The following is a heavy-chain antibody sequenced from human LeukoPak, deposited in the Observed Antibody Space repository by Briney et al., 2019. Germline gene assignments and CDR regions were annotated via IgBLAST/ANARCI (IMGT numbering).Heavy chain of an antibody. CDR2: ISAYNGNT. J-gene: IGHJ6*02. Sequence: ASVKVSCKASGYTFTSYGISWVRQAPGQGLEWMGWISAYNGNTNYAQKLQGRVTMTTDTSTNTAYMELRSLRSDDTAVYYCARDGPYLYYYYGMDVWGQGTTVTVSS. CDR3: ARDGPYLYYYYGMDV. CDR1: GYTFTSYG. V-gene: IGHV1-18*01. D-gene: IGHD3/OR15-3a*01.